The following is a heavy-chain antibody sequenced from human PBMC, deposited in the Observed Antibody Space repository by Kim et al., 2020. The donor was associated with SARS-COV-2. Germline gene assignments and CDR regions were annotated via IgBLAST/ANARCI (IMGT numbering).Heavy chain of an antibody. Sequence: SETLSLTCTVSGGSISSYYWSWIRQPPGKGLEWIGYIYYSGSTNYNPSLKSRVTISVDTSKNQFSLKLSSVTAADTAVYYCARQEKYNSPWFDPWGQGTLVTVSS. CDR2: IYYSGST. CDR3: ARQEKYNSPWFDP. V-gene: IGHV4-59*08. D-gene: IGHD1-20*01. CDR1: GGSISSYY. J-gene: IGHJ5*02.